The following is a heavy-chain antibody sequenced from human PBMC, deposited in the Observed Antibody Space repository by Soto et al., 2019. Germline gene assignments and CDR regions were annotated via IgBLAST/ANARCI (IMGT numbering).Heavy chain of an antibody. J-gene: IGHJ4*02. CDR3: ARDHHYYYGSGSYYIPS. D-gene: IGHD3-10*01. Sequence: QVQLVQSGAEVKKPGSSVKVSCKASGGTFSSYAISWVRQAPGQGLEWMGGIIPIFGTANYAQKFQGRVTITAAESTSTAYMELSSLRSENTAVYYCARDHHYYYGSGSYYIPSWGQGTLVTVSS. CDR1: GGTFSSYA. CDR2: IIPIFGTA. V-gene: IGHV1-69*01.